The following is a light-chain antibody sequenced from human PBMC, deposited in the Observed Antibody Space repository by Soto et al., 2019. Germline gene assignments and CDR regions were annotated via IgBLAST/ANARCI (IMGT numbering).Light chain of an antibody. J-gene: IGKJ1*01. V-gene: IGKV1-5*03. CDR3: QQYVTAFRS. Sequence: DIQMTQSPSTLSASVGDRVTITCRASQSISSWLAWYQQKPGTAPKLLIYKASTLESGVPSRFSGSGSGTEFTLTISSLQPDEFATYYCQQYVTAFRSVGQGTKVDIK. CDR1: QSISSW. CDR2: KAS.